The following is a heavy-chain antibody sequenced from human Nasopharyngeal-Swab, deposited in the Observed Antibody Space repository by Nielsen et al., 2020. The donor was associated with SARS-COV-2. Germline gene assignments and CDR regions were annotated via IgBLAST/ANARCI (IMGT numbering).Heavy chain of an antibody. D-gene: IGHD6-19*01. CDR3: ARADSSGWFFSD. J-gene: IGHJ4*02. CDR2: ISSSDSTT. V-gene: IGHV3-48*03. Sequence: WIRQPPGKGLEWVSYISSSDSTTYYADSVKGRFTISRDNAKSSLYLQMNSLRVEDTGVYYCARADSSGWFFSDWGRGTLVTVSS.